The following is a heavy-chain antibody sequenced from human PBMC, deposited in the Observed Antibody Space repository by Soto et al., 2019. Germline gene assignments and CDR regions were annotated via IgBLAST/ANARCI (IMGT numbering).Heavy chain of an antibody. D-gene: IGHD3-22*01. CDR3: ARVRSSGYYFREIDY. CDR1: GFTFSSYG. V-gene: IGHV3-33*01. J-gene: IGHJ4*02. CDR2: IWYDGSNK. Sequence: QVQLVESGGGVVQPGRSLRLSCAASGFTFSSYGMHWVRQAPGKGLEWVAVIWYDGSNKYYADSVKGRFTISRDNSKNTLYLQMNSQRAEDTAVYYCARVRSSGYYFREIDYWGQGTLVIVSS.